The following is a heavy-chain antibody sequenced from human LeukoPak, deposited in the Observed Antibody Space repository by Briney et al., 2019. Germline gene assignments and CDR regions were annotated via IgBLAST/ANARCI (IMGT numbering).Heavy chain of an antibody. J-gene: IGHJ3*02. V-gene: IGHV3-23*01. Sequence: GGSLRLSCAASGFTFSSYGMSWVRQAPGKGLEWVSAISGSGGSTYYADSVKDRFTISRDNSKNTLYLQMNSLRAEDTAVYYCARASRTMVRGVITIDAFDIWGQGTMVTVSS. CDR1: GFTFSSYG. D-gene: IGHD3-10*01. CDR3: ARASRTMVRGVITIDAFDI. CDR2: ISGSGGST.